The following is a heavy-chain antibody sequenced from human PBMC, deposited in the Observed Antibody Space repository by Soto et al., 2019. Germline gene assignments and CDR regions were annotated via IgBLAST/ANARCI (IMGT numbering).Heavy chain of an antibody. Sequence: QVQLVESGGGVVQPGRSLRLSCAASGFTFSSYAMHWVRQAPGKGLEWVAVISYDGSNKYYADSEKGRFTISRDNSKNTLYLQMNSLRAEDTAVYYCARDGRVVDTGMDVWGQGTTVTVSS. CDR1: GFTFSSYA. CDR3: ARDGRVVDTGMDV. J-gene: IGHJ6*02. CDR2: ISYDGSNK. D-gene: IGHD2-21*01. V-gene: IGHV3-30-3*01.